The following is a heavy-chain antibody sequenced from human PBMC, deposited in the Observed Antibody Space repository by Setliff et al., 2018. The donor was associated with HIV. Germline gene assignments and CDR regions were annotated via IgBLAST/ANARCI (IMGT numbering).Heavy chain of an antibody. Sequence: PSETLSLTCAVYGGSFSGYYWSWIRQPPGKGLEWIGEINHSGSTNYNPSPKIRVTISVDTSKNQFSLKLSSVTAADTAVYYCARRGSGFFHYYYYMDVWGKGTTVTVSS. J-gene: IGHJ6*03. CDR1: GGSFSGYY. D-gene: IGHD3-10*01. CDR3: ARRGSGFFHYYYYMDV. CDR2: INHSGST. V-gene: IGHV4-34*01.